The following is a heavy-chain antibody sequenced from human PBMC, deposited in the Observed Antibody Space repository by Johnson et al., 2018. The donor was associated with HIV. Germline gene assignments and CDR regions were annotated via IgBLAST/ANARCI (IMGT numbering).Heavy chain of an antibody. CDR3: ARDGNYYDSSGYHDAFDI. J-gene: IGHJ3*02. D-gene: IGHD3-22*01. CDR1: GFTVSSNY. Sequence: VQLVESGGGLVQPGGSLRLSCAASGFTVSSNYMSWVRQAPGKGLEWVSVIYSGGSTYYADSVKGRFTISRDNSKNTLYLQMKSLRAEDTAVYYCARDGNYYDSSGYHDAFDIWGQGTMVTVSS. CDR2: IYSGGST. V-gene: IGHV3-66*01.